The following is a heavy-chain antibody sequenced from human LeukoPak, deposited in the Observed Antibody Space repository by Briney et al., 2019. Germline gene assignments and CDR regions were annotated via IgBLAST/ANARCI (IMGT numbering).Heavy chain of an antibody. CDR3: ARESREMATLIDY. J-gene: IGHJ4*02. V-gene: IGHV3-74*01. Sequence: GGSLRLSCAASEFSLSNYWMHWVRQAPGMGLEWVSHITSDGRTTNYADSVKGRITISRDNAKNTLFLQMNSLRAEDTAVYYCARESREMATLIDYWGQGTLVTVSS. D-gene: IGHD5-24*01. CDR1: EFSLSNYW. CDR2: ITSDGRTT.